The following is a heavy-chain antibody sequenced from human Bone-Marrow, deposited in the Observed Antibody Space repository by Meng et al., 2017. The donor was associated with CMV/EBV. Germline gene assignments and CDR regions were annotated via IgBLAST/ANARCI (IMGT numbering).Heavy chain of an antibody. Sequence: GESLKISCAASGFSFSSYSMNWVRHAPGKGLEWVSYISSSSSTIYYADSVKGRFTISRDNAKNSLYLQMSSLRAEDTAVYYCARGGWDYDFWSGYHGGMDVWGQGTTVTVSS. CDR1: GFSFSSYS. CDR3: ARGGWDYDFWSGYHGGMDV. CDR2: ISSSSSTI. V-gene: IGHV3-48*04. J-gene: IGHJ6*01. D-gene: IGHD3-3*01.